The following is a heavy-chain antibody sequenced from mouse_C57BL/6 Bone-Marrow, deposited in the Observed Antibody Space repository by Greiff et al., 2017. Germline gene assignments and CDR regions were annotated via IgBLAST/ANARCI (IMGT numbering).Heavy chain of an antibody. J-gene: IGHJ3*01. D-gene: IGHD1-1*01. V-gene: IGHV1-64*01. CDR1: GYTFTSYW. CDR3: ARSSYYGSCYGFAY. Sequence: QVHVKQPGAELVKPGASVKLSCKASGYTFTSYWMHWVKQRPGQGLEWIGMIHPNSGSTNYNEKFKSKATLTVDKSSSTAYMQLSSLTSEDSAVYSCARSSYYGSCYGFAYWGRGTLVTVSA. CDR2: IHPNSGST.